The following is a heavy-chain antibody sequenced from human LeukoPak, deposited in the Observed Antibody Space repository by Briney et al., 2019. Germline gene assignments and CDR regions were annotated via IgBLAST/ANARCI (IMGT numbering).Heavy chain of an antibody. CDR3: ARLVSGYYYFDY. Sequence: SQTLSLTCTVSGGSISSGDYYWSWIRQPPGKGLEWIGYIYYSGSTYYNPSLKSRVTISVDTSKNQFSLKLSSVTAADTAVYYCARLVSGYYYFDYWGQGNLVTVSS. D-gene: IGHD3-22*01. V-gene: IGHV4-30-4*01. CDR1: GGSISSGDYY. J-gene: IGHJ4*02. CDR2: IYYSGST.